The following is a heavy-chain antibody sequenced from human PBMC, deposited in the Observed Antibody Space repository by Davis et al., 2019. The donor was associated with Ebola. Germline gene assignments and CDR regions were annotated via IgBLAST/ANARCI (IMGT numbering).Heavy chain of an antibody. D-gene: IGHD3-10*01. J-gene: IGHJ3*02. CDR2: ISSSSSYI. V-gene: IGHV3-21*01. CDR3: ASVLLWFGELLSHDAFDI. Sequence: GESLKISCAASGFTFSSYSMNWVRQAPGKGLEWVSSISSSSSYIYYADSVKGRFTISRDNAKNSLYLQMNSLRAEDTAVYYCASVLLWFGELLSHDAFDIWGQGTMVTVSS. CDR1: GFTFSSYS.